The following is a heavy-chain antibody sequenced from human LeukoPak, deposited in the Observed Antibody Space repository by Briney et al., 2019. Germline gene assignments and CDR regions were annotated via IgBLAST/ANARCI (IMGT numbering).Heavy chain of an antibody. Sequence: SETLSLTCTVSGGSISSSSYYWGWIRQPPGKGLEWIGSIYYSGSTYYNPSLKSRVTITVDTSKNQFSLKLSSVTAADTAVYYCARDLIITMKLESRPAYFDYWGQGTLVTVSS. J-gene: IGHJ4*02. CDR2: IYYSGST. CDR3: ARDLIITMKLESRPAYFDY. CDR1: GGSISSSSYY. V-gene: IGHV4-39*07. D-gene: IGHD3-22*01.